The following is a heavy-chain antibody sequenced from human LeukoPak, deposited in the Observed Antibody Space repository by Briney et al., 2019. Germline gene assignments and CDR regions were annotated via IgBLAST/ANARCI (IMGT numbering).Heavy chain of an antibody. CDR3: ARRVAVTGISCFDL. CDR2: INHIGST. V-gene: IGHV4-34*01. CDR1: GGSFSGYY. Sequence: SETLSLTCAVYGGSFSGYYWSWIRQHPGKRREWNREINHIGSTNNNPSLKSRVTISVDTSKNQFSLKLSSLTATATAVYYCARRVAVTGISCFDLWGQGTPVTVSS. D-gene: IGHD6-19*01. J-gene: IGHJ5*02.